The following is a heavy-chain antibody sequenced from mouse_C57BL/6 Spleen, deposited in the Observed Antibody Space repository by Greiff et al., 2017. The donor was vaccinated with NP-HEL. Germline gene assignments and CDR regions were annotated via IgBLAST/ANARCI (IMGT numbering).Heavy chain of an antibody. Sequence: QVQLQQSGAELVKPGASVKLSRKASGYTFTSYWMHWVKQRPGRGPEWIGRIDPNSGGTKYNEKFKSKATLTVDKPSSTAYMQLSSLTSEDSAVYYCAREGDYYGSSYGKDYWGQGTTLTVSS. CDR2: IDPNSGGT. V-gene: IGHV1-72*01. CDR3: AREGDYYGSSYGKDY. CDR1: GYTFTSYW. D-gene: IGHD1-1*01. J-gene: IGHJ2*01.